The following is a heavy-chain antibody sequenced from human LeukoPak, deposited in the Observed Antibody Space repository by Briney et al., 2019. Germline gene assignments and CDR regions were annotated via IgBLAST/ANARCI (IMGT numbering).Heavy chain of an antibody. J-gene: IGHJ6*03. V-gene: IGHV4-59*08. CDR2: IYSSGSS. Sequence: SETLSLTCTVSGGSISDYYWSWIRQPPGKGLEWIAYIYSSGSSNYNPSLKSRVTISVDTSKNQFSLKLSSVTAADTAVYYCARHFAFSYYYMDVWGKGTTVTVSS. CDR1: GGSISDYY. CDR3: ARHFAFSYYYMDV.